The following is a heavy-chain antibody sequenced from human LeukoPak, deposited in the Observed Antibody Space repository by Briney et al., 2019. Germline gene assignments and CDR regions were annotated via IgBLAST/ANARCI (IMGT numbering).Heavy chain of an antibody. CDR3: AREGGSGYCSTTSCSLDV. J-gene: IGHJ6*04. V-gene: IGHV3-66*02. CDR2: VCIDGSI. CDR1: GFTVSSNY. D-gene: IGHD2-2*01. Sequence: GGSLRLSCAASGFTVSSNYMTWVRQAPGKGLEWVSDVCIDGSIHYADSVKGRFTISRDNSKNTVYLQMNTLRAEDTAVYYCAREGGSGYCSTTSCSLDVWGKGTTVTVSS.